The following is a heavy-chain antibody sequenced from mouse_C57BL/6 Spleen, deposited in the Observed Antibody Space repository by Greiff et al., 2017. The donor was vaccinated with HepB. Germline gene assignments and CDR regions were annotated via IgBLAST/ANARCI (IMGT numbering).Heavy chain of an antibody. D-gene: IGHD1-1*01. J-gene: IGHJ4*01. V-gene: IGHV1-72*01. CDR1: GYTFTSYW. CDR2: IDPNSGGT. CDR3: ARYYYGSSLMAMDY. Sequence: VKLMESGAELVKPGASVKLSCKASGYTFTSYWMHWVKQRPGRGLEWIGRIDPNSGGTKYNEKFKSKATLTVDKPSSTAYMQLSSLTSEDSAVYYCARYYYGSSLMAMDYWGQGTSVTVSS.